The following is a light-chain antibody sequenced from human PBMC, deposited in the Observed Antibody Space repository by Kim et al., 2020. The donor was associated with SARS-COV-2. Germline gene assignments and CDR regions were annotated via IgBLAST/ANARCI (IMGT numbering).Light chain of an antibody. CDR2: GKN. J-gene: IGLJ3*02. CDR3: NSRDSSGNPIEV. Sequence: SSELTQDPAVSVALGQTVRITCQGDSLRSYYASWYQQKPGQAPVLVIYGKNNRPSGIPDRFSGSSSGNTASLTITGAQAEDEADYYCNSRDSSGNPIEVFGGGTQLTVL. CDR1: SLRSYY. V-gene: IGLV3-19*01.